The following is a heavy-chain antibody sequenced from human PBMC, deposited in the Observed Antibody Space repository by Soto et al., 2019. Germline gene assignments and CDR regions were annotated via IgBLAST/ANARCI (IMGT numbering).Heavy chain of an antibody. Sequence: EVQLVESGGGLVQPGRSLRLSCVASGFIADDYAMHWVRQAPGKGLEWVSGICSNSATINYADSVKGRLTISRDIAKNSLFLQMNSLRPGDTAFYYCVKDMRWGGMTTIHYFDSWGQGTLVTVSS. D-gene: IGHD4-17*01. CDR1: GFIADDYA. V-gene: IGHV3-9*02. CDR3: VKDMRWGGMTTIHYFDS. J-gene: IGHJ4*02. CDR2: ICSNSATI.